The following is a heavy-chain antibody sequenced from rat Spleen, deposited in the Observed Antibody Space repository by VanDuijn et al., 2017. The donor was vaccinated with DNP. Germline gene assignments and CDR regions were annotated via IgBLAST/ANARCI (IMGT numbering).Heavy chain of an antibody. CDR2: ITSSGDNT. V-gene: IGHV5-31*01. Sequence: EVQLVESGGGLVQPGRSLKLSCVASGFTFSSYWVYWIRQAPGKGLECVASITSSGDNTYYPDSVKGRFTISRDNAKNTLYLQMNSLRSEDTASYYCARGGRSYFDYWGQGVMVTVAS. CDR3: ARGGRSYFDY. J-gene: IGHJ2*01. CDR1: GFTFSSYW. D-gene: IGHD1-11*01.